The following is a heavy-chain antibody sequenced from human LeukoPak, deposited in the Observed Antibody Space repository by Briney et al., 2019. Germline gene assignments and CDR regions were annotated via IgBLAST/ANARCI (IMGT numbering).Heavy chain of an antibody. Sequence: PSGTLSLTCGVSGGSITTTNFWSWVRQPPGGGLEWIGEISLRGRTQYNPSLKSRVNISIDESWNHLYLSLASVTAADTAVYYCSRESGPYCPFGHWGQGTLVAVTS. J-gene: IGHJ5*02. V-gene: IGHV4-4*02. D-gene: IGHD1-26*01. CDR2: ISLRGRT. CDR1: GGSITTTNF. CDR3: SRESGPYCPFGH.